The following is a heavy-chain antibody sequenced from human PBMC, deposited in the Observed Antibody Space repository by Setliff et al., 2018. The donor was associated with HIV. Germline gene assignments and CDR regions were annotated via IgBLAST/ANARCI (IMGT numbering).Heavy chain of an antibody. CDR1: GGSINSDSYY. V-gene: IGHV4-61*09. CDR2: IHTSGST. CDR3: ARVSSSYYFLGAFDS. J-gene: IGHJ4*02. D-gene: IGHD6-13*01. Sequence: SETLSLTCTVFGGSINSDSYYWTWIRQPAGKGLEWIGHIHTSGSTNYNPSLKSRVTISIDTSKNQFSLKLRSAAATDTSLYYCARVSSSYYFLGAFDSWGQGTLVTVSS.